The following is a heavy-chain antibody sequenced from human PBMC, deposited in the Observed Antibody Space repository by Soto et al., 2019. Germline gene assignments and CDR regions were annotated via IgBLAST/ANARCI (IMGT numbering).Heavy chain of an antibody. Sequence: TSETLSLTCTVSGGSISSYYWSWIRQPPGKGLEWIGYIYYSGSTNYNPSLKSRVTISVDTSKNQFSLKLSSVTAADTAVYYCARLKTAEPNYYYYMDVWGKETRVTVSS. CDR3: ARLKTAEPNYYYYMDV. V-gene: IGHV4-59*08. CDR2: IYYSGST. J-gene: IGHJ6*03. CDR1: GGSISSYY. D-gene: IGHD1-1*01.